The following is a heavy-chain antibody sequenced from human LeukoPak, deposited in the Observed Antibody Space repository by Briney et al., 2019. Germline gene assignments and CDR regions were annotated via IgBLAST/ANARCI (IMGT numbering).Heavy chain of an antibody. CDR1: GFTFSSYA. V-gene: IGHV3-64*01. Sequence: GGSLRLSCAASGFTFSSYAMHWVRQAPGKGLEYVSAISSNGGSTYYANSVKGRFTISRDNSKNTLYLQMGSLRAEDMAVYYCARGWAMVRGVPFDYWGQGTLVTVSS. J-gene: IGHJ4*02. CDR2: ISSNGGST. D-gene: IGHD3-10*01. CDR3: ARGWAMVRGVPFDY.